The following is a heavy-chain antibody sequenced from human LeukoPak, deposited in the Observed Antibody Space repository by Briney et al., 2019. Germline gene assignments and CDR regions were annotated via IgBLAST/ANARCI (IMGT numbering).Heavy chain of an antibody. D-gene: IGHD2-2*01. V-gene: IGHV1-69*01. CDR3: ARVGCSSTSCPSSAGDY. Sequence: ASVKVSCKASGGTFSSYALSWVRQAPGQGLEWMGGIIPIFGTANYAQKFQGRVTITADESTSTAYMELSSLRSEDTAVYYCARVGCSSTSCPSSAGDYWGQGTLVTVSS. J-gene: IGHJ4*02. CDR1: GGTFSSYA. CDR2: IIPIFGTA.